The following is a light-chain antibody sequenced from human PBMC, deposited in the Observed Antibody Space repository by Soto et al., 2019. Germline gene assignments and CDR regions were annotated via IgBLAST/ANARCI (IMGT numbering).Light chain of an antibody. CDR2: GAS. V-gene: IGKV3-15*01. Sequence: EIVMTQSQTSLSVSPGERASVSYRANQSVSSNLAWYQQKRGQAPRLLIYGASTRATGIPARFSGSGSETEFSLTISSRQSEDFAVYYCEQYNNCPPWTFGQGTKVEIK. CDR3: EQYNNCPPWT. J-gene: IGKJ1*01. CDR1: QSVSSN.